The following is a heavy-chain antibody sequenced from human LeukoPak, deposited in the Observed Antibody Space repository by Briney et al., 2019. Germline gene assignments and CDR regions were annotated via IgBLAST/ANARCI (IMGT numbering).Heavy chain of an antibody. V-gene: IGHV5-51*01. CDR1: GYTFSSNW. J-gene: IGHJ3*02. Sequence: GESLKISCKGSGYTFSSNWIGWVRQMPGKGLEWMGIIYPGDSDTRYSPSFQGQVTISADKSSSTAYLQWSSLKASDTAMYYCARHRVGFYSRNHAFDIWGQGTMVTVSS. CDR3: ARHRVGFYSRNHAFDI. CDR2: IYPGDSDT. D-gene: IGHD2-15*01.